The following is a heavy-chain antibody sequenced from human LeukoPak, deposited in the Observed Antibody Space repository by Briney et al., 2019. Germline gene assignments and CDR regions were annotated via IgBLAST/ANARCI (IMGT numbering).Heavy chain of an antibody. CDR3: ARVGSGWDDY. CDR1: GGSISSYY. Sequence: SETLSLTCTVSGGSISSYYWSWIRQPPGKGLEWIGEINHSGSTNYNPSLKSRVTISVDTSKNQFSLKLSSVTAADTAVYYCARVGSGWDDYWGQGTLVTVSS. CDR2: INHSGST. D-gene: IGHD6-19*01. V-gene: IGHV4-34*01. J-gene: IGHJ4*02.